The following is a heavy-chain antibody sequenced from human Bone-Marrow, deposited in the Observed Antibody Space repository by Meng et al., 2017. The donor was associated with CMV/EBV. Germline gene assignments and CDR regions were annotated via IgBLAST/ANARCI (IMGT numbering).Heavy chain of an antibody. CDR1: GFTFSDYY. CDR3: ARETYYYDSSGSDYFDY. J-gene: IGHJ4*02. D-gene: IGHD3-22*01. CDR2: ISSSGSTL. V-gene: IGHV3-11*04. Sequence: GESLKISCAASGFTFSDYYMSWIRQAPGKGLEWISYISSSGSTLYYADSVKGRFTISRDNAKNSLYLQMNSLRAEDTAVYYCARETYYYDSSGSDYFDYWVQGTLVTVSS.